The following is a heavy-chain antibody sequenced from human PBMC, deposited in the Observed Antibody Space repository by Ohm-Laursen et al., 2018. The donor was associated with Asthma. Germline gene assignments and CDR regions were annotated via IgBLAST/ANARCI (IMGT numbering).Heavy chain of an antibody. CDR2: ITSYSSTT. V-gene: IGHV3-48*01. CDR1: GFTFSSYS. Sequence: SLRLSCAASGFTFSSYSMNWVRQAPGKGLEWVSYITSYSSTTYYADSVKGRFTISRDNAKNSLYLQMNSLRAQGTAVYYCAVRTTSAGFDVWGQGTTVTVSS. J-gene: IGHJ6*02. CDR3: AVRTTSAGFDV. D-gene: IGHD1-1*01.